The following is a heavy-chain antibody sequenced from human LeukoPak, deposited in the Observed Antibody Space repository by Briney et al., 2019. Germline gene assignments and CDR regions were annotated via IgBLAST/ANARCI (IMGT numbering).Heavy chain of an antibody. V-gene: IGHV4-34*01. CDR2: ISHSGST. CDR1: GGSFSGYY. D-gene: IGHD3-16*02. J-gene: IGHJ4*02. CDR3: ARGRSFWGSYRCDY. Sequence: SETLSLTCAVYGGSFSGYYWSWIRQPPGKGLEWIGEISHSGSTNYNPSLKSRVTISVDTSKNQFSLKLSSVTAADTAVYYCARGRSFWGSYRCDYWGQGTLVTVSS.